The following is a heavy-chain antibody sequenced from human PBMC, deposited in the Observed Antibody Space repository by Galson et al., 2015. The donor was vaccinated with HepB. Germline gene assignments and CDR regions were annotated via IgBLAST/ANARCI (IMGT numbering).Heavy chain of an antibody. V-gene: IGHV3-48*04. CDR1: TFIFSTYS. J-gene: IGHJ3*02. CDR3: AKDSFARNGAFDAFDI. Sequence: SLRLSCAASTFIFSTYSMNWVRQAPGKGLEWVSYISSSSTTIYYADSVKGRFTISRDNAKNSLYLQMNSLRAEDTAIYYCAKDSFARNGAFDAFDIWGQGTVVTVSS. CDR2: ISSSSTTI. D-gene: IGHD2-15*01.